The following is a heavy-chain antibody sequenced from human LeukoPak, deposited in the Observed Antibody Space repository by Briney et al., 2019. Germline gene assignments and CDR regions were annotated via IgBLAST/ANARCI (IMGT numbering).Heavy chain of an antibody. CDR1: GFTFSSYG. V-gene: IGHV3-33*01. CDR3: ARDLVPSDYYYGMDV. J-gene: IGHJ6*02. D-gene: IGHD2-2*01. Sequence: GRSLRLSCAASGFTFSSYGMHWVRQAPGKGLEWVAVIWYDGSNKYYADSVKGRFTISRDNSKNTLYLQMNSLRAEDTAVYYCARDLVPSDYYYGMDVWGQGTKVTVSS. CDR2: IWYDGSNK.